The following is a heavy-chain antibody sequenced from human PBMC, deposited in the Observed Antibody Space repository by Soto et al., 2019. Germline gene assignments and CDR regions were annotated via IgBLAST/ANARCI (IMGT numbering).Heavy chain of an antibody. CDR2: IYYSGST. Sequence: SETLSLTCTVSGGSISSGDYYWSWIRQPPGKGLEWIGYIYYSGSTYYKTSLKRRVTISVDTSKNQFSLKLSSVTAADTAVYYCARIAAAGTNFDYWGQGTLVTVSS. CDR3: ARIAAAGTNFDY. V-gene: IGHV4-30-4*01. CDR1: GGSISSGDYY. D-gene: IGHD6-13*01. J-gene: IGHJ4*02.